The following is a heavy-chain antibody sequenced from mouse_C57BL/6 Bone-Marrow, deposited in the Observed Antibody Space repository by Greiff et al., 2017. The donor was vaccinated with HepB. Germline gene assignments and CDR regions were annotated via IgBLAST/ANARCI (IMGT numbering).Heavy chain of an antibody. Sequence: EVKLEESGGGLVQPGGSMKLSCVASGFTFSNYWMNWVRQSPEKVLEWVAQIRLKSDNYATHYAESVKGRFTISRDDSKSSVYLQMNNLRAEDTGIYYCTELSRAMDYWGQGTSVTVSS. CDR3: TELSRAMDY. CDR2: IRLKSDNYAT. D-gene: IGHD1-1*02. V-gene: IGHV6-3*01. CDR1: GFTFSNYW. J-gene: IGHJ4*01.